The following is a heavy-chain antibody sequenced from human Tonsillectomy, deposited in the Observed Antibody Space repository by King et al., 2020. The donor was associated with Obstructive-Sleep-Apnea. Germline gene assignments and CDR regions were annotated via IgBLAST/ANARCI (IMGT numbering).Heavy chain of an antibody. CDR3: ARETRYCSGGSCFNWFDP. V-gene: IGHV1-69*10. J-gene: IGHJ5*02. Sequence: QLVQSGAEVKKPGSSVKVSCKASGGTFSSYAISWVRQAPGQGLEWMGGIIPILGIANYAQKFQGRVTITADKSTSTAYMELSSLGSEDTAVYYCARETRYCSGGSCFNWFDPWGQGTLVTVSS. D-gene: IGHD2-15*01. CDR1: GGTFSSYA. CDR2: IIPILGIA.